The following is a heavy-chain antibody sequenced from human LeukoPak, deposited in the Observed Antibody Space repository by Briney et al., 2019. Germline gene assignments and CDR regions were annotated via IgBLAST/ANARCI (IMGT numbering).Heavy chain of an antibody. CDR3: AREVSDTAMVSYYYGMDV. Sequence: ASVTVSCKASGGTFSSYAISWVRQAPGQGLEWMGRIIPILGIANYAQKFQGRVTITADKSTSTAYMELSSLRSEDTAVYYCAREVSDTAMVSYYYGMDVWGQGTTVTVSS. CDR2: IIPILGIA. CDR1: GGTFSSYA. V-gene: IGHV1-69*04. D-gene: IGHD5-18*01. J-gene: IGHJ6*02.